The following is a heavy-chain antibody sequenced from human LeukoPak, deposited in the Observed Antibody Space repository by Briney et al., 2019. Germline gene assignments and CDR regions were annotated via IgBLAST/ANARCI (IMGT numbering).Heavy chain of an antibody. CDR1: GFIFSTYG. J-gene: IGHJ3*01. CDR2: IWYDGSNE. D-gene: IGHD4-17*01. Sequence: GGSLRLSCAASGFIFSTYGMNWVRQAPGKGLEWVAIIWYDGSNEYYADSVRGRFSISRDNSKSTVYLEMNSLRADDTAIYYCASSTVTTRGVGDFDLWGHGTRVTVSS. CDR3: ASSTVTTRGVGDFDL. V-gene: IGHV3-33*01.